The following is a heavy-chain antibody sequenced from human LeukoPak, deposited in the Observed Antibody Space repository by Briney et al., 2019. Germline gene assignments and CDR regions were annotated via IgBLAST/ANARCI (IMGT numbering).Heavy chain of an antibody. Sequence: GSSVKVSCKASGGTFSSYAISWVRQAPGQGLEWMGGIIPIFGTANYAQKSQGRVTITADESTSTAYMELSSLRSEDTAVYYCASAYGDYTSDIYYYGMDVWGKGTTVTVSS. CDR1: GGTFSSYA. CDR3: ASAYGDYTSDIYYYGMDV. D-gene: IGHD4-17*01. CDR2: IIPIFGTA. V-gene: IGHV1-69*01. J-gene: IGHJ6*04.